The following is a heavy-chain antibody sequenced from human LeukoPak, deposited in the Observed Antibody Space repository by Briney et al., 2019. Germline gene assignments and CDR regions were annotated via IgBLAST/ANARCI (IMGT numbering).Heavy chain of an antibody. CDR2: IYYSGST. CDR3: ARLGYSYGRSDY. V-gene: IGHV4-59*01. D-gene: IGHD5-18*01. CDR1: GGSISSYY. Sequence: SETLSLTCTVSGGSISSYYWSWIRQPPGKGLEWIGYIYYSGSTNYNPSLKSRVTISVDTSKNQFSLKLSSVTAADTAVYYCARLGYSYGRSDYWGQGTLVTVSS. J-gene: IGHJ4*02.